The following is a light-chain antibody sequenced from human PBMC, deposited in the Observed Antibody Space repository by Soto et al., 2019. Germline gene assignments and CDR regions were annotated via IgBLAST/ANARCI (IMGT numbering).Light chain of an antibody. V-gene: IGKV1-9*01. Sequence: GARVTIPCRASQGISSDLAWYQQNPGKAPKLLIYAASTLQNGVPSTFSGGGSGTEFTLTISSLQPDDFATYYCQQYNTFWTFGPGTKVDI. CDR3: QQYNTFWT. J-gene: IGKJ1*01. CDR1: QGISSD. CDR2: AAS.